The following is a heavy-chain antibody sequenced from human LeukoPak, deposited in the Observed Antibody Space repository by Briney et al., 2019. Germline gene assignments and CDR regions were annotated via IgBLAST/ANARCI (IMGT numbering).Heavy chain of an antibody. J-gene: IGHJ6*02. CDR2: ISDDGSRQ. D-gene: IGHD6-13*01. V-gene: IGHV3-30-3*01. CDR3: ARDPYSSSWSYGMDV. CDR1: GFTFSNYA. Sequence: GGSLRLSCAATGFTFSNYAIHWGRQAPGKGLEWVAFISDDGSRQHYADSVKGRFTISRDNSKNTLNLQMNSLRAEDTAVYYCARDPYSSSWSYGMDVWGQGTAVTVSS.